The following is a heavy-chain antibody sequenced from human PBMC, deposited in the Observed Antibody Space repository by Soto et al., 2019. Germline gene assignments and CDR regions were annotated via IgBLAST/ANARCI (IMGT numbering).Heavy chain of an antibody. Sequence: PGGSLRLSXSVFGFTFSSYAMHWVRQAPGKGLQYVSSISSNGGSTYYADSVKGRFTISRDNSKNTLYLQMSSLRVEDTAVYYCVKDRYVDYWGQGNLVTVSS. CDR2: ISSNGGST. CDR3: VKDRYVDY. V-gene: IGHV3-64D*06. CDR1: GFTFSSYA. J-gene: IGHJ4*02.